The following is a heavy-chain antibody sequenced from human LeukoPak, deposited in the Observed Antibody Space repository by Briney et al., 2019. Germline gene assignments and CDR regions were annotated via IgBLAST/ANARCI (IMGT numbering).Heavy chain of an antibody. CDR3: ARGGGTVAPAPWVRFAY. Sequence: ASVKVSCKASGYTFSGNYIHWVRQAPGQGLEYMGYIDPNSGGTYYIEKFQGRVTMTRDMSINTAYVELSSLTSDDTAVYYCARGGGTVAPAPWVRFAYWGQGTLVTVSS. J-gene: IGHJ4*02. D-gene: IGHD4-11*01. CDR2: IDPNSGGT. CDR1: GYTFSGNY. V-gene: IGHV1-2*02.